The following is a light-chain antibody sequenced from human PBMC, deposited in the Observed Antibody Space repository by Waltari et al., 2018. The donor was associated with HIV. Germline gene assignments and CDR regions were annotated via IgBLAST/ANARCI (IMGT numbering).Light chain of an antibody. Sequence: DVQMTQSPSNLSASVGDTVVITCRASQSIDNWLAWHLQKPGRAPKLLVSRASILESGVSSRFSVSGSGTEFTLTIRSLQPDDVGTYYCQQYSTHYGFGQGTRVE. CDR1: QSIDNW. J-gene: IGKJ2*01. CDR2: RAS. V-gene: IGKV1-5*03. CDR3: QQYSTHYG.